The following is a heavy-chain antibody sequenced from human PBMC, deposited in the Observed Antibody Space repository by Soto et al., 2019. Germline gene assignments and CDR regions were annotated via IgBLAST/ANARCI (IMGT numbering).Heavy chain of an antibody. CDR1: GYTFIRYG. D-gene: IGHD3-16*01. CDR2: ISPDNDYT. J-gene: IGHJ6*02. CDR3: ARGSYDDNVWGKLTDYGLDV. Sequence: QVQLVQSAAEVKKPGASVKVSCKASGYTFIRYGIAWVRQAPGQGLEWLGWISPDNDYTTYTQKLQGRVTMTTDTSSRTVYMELRSLRSDDTAVYYCARGSYDDNVWGKLTDYGLDVWGQGTTVTVSS. V-gene: IGHV1-18*01.